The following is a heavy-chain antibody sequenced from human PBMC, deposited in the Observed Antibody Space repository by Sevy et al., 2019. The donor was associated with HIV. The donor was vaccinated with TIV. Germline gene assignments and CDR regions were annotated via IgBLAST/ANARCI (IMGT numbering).Heavy chain of an antibody. D-gene: IGHD3-10*01. Sequence: GGSLRLSCAASGFTVYSDYMSWVRQAPGKGLEWVSVVYSGGTTYYADSVKGRFTISRDNSKNILYLQMNSLRAEDTAVYYCARHISFGELGSWFDPWGQGTLVTVSS. CDR3: ARHISFGELGSWFDP. V-gene: IGHV3-53*01. CDR1: GFTVYSDY. J-gene: IGHJ5*02. CDR2: VYSGGTT.